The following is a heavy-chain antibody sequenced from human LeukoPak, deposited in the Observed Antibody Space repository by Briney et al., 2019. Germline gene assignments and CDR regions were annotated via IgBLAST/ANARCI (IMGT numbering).Heavy chain of an antibody. CDR2: ISAYNGNT. D-gene: IGHD1-26*01. Sequence: ASVKVSCKASGYTFTSYGISWVRQAPGQGLEWMGWISAYNGNTNYAQKLQGRITMTTDTSTSTAYMELRSLRSDDTAVYYCARADSQWVTFDYWGQGTLVTVSS. V-gene: IGHV1-18*01. CDR1: GYTFTSYG. J-gene: IGHJ4*02. CDR3: ARADSQWVTFDY.